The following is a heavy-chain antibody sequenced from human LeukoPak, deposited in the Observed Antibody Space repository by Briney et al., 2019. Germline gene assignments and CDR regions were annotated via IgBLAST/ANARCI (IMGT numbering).Heavy chain of an antibody. V-gene: IGHV4-59*01. D-gene: IGHD1-1*01. J-gene: IGHJ4*02. Sequence: PSETLSLTCTVSGVSINSSYWSWIRQPPRKGLEWIGYIYYHGNTKYHPSLESRVAISLDTSNNRFSLSLSSVTAADTAFYFCVRGPSISIRNEFDYWGQGTLVTVSS. CDR3: VRGPSISIRNEFDY. CDR2: IYYHGNT. CDR1: GVSINSSY.